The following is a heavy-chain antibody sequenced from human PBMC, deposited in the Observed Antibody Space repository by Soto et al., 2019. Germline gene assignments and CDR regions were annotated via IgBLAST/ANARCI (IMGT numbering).Heavy chain of an antibody. CDR1: GGSFSGYY. V-gene: IGHV4-34*01. Sequence: PSETLSLTCAVYGGSFSGYYWSWIRQPPGKGLEWIGEINHSGSTNYNSSLKSRVTISVDTSKNQFSLKLSSVTAADTAVYYCARGHQQWLVHWFDPWGRGTLVTVSS. J-gene: IGHJ5*02. CDR3: ARGHQQWLVHWFDP. D-gene: IGHD6-19*01. CDR2: INHSGST.